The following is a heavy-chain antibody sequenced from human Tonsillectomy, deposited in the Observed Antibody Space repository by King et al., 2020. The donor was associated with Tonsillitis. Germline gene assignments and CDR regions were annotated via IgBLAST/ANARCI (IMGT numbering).Heavy chain of an antibody. CDR3: ARLRGRYDYYYYGMDV. CDR1: GYSFTSYW. J-gene: IGHJ6*02. V-gene: IGHV5-51*01. D-gene: IGHD6-19*01. CDR2: IYPGDSHT. Sequence: VQLVESGAEVKKPGEPLKISCKGSGYSFTSYWIGWVRQMPGKGLEWMGIIYPGDSHTRYSPSFQGQVTISADKSISTAYLQWGSLKASDTAMYYCARLRGRYDYYYYGMDVWGQGTTVTVSS.